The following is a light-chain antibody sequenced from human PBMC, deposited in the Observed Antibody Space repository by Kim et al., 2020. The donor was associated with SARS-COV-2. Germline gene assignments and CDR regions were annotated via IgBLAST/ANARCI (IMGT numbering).Light chain of an antibody. CDR3: QVWDSSSDHRV. Sequence: SYELTQPPSVSVAPGKTARITCGGNNIGSKSVHWYQQKPGQAPVLGIYYDSDRPSGIPERFSGSNSGNTATLTISRVEAGDEADYYCQVWDSSSDHRVFGGGTQLTVL. CDR2: YDS. CDR1: NIGSKS. V-gene: IGLV3-21*04. J-gene: IGLJ3*02.